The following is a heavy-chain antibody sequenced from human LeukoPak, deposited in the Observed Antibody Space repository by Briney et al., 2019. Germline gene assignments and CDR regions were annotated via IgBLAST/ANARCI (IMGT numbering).Heavy chain of an antibody. V-gene: IGHV5-51*01. CDR2: IYGGESDT. CDR1: GYSFTTYW. CDR3: ARLPGATVITAGWYFDL. D-gene: IGHD4-17*01. Sequence: GESLKISCKGSGYSFTTYWIAWVRQMPGKGLEWMGFIYGGESDTRYSPSFRGQVTISVDRSIDIAYLQWNSLKASDTAVYYCARLPGATVITAGWYFDLWGRGTLVTVSS. J-gene: IGHJ2*01.